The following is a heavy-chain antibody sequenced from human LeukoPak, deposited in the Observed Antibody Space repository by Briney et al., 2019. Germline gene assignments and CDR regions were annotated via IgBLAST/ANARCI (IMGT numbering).Heavy chain of an antibody. D-gene: IGHD5/OR15-5a*01. CDR3: ARPSVSHAFDI. CDR1: GGSISSYY. V-gene: IGHV4-59*12. Sequence: SETLSLTCTVSGGSISSYYWSWIRQPPGKGLEWIGYIYYSGSTYYNPSLRSRVTISVDTSKNQFSLKLSSVTAADTAVYYCARPSVSHAFDIWSQGTMVTVSS. CDR2: IYYSGST. J-gene: IGHJ3*02.